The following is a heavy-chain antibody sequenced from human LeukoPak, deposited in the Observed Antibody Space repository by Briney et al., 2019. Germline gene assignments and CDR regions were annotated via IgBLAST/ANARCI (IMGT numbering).Heavy chain of an antibody. CDR3: ARWSGTPLTIFGVVTNDAFDI. V-gene: IGHV1-69*04. J-gene: IGHJ3*02. CDR2: IIPILGIA. Sequence: ASVKVSCKASGGTFSSYAISWVRQAPGQGLEWMGRIIPILGIANYAQKFQGRVTITTDESTSTAYMELSSLRSEDTAVYYCARWSGTPLTIFGVVTNDAFDIWGQGTMVTVSS. CDR1: GGTFSSYA. D-gene: IGHD3-3*01.